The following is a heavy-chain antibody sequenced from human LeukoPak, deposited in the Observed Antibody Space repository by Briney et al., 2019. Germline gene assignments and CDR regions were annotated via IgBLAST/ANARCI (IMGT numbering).Heavy chain of an antibody. CDR1: GYTFTSYY. CDR3: AADTYYDFWSGYELRFDP. V-gene: IGHV1-46*01. D-gene: IGHD3-3*01. Sequence: GASVKVSCKASGYTFTSYYMHWVRQAPGQGLEWMGIINPSGGSTSYAQKFQGRVTMTRDMSTSTVYMELSSLRSEDTAVYYCAADTYYDFWSGYELRFDPWGQGTLVTVSS. J-gene: IGHJ5*02. CDR2: INPSGGST.